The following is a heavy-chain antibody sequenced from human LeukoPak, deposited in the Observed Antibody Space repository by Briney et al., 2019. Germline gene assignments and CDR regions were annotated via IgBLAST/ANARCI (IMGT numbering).Heavy chain of an antibody. CDR1: GFTLSSSA. V-gene: IGHV3-23*01. Sequence: PGGSLRLSCAASGFTLSSSAMSWVRQAPGKGLEWVSAISNNGGYTYYADSVQGRFTISRDNSKSTLCLQMNSLRTEDTAVYYCARDPYYFNSGGQFWGQGTLVTVSS. CDR2: ISNNGGYT. CDR3: ARDPYYFNSGGQF. J-gene: IGHJ4*02. D-gene: IGHD3-22*01.